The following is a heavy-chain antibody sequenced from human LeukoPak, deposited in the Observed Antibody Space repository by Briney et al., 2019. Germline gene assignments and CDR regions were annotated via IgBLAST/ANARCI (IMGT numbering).Heavy chain of an antibody. CDR1: GFTFSSYA. V-gene: IGHV3-23*01. J-gene: IGHJ2*01. D-gene: IGHD3-22*01. Sequence: GGSLRLSCAASGFTFSSYAMSWVRQAPGKGLEWVSAISGSGGSTYYADSVKGRFTISRDNSKNTLYLQMNSLRAEDTAVYYSLDYDSIPRWYFDLWGRGTLVTVSS. CDR2: ISGSGGST. CDR3: LDYDSIPRWYFDL.